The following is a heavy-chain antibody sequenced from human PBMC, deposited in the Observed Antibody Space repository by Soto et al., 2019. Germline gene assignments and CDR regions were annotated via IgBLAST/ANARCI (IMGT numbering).Heavy chain of an antibody. Sequence: SETLSPTCAVYSGSFSTYYWSWIRQPPGKGLEWIGEIDHSGNTNLNPSLKSRVTISVDTPKKQFSLKLSSVTAADTAVYYCAREHCSGGTCYKVFDYWGQGTLVTVSS. D-gene: IGHD2-15*01. CDR1: SGSFSTYY. V-gene: IGHV4-34*01. J-gene: IGHJ4*02. CDR2: IDHSGNT. CDR3: AREHCSGGTCYKVFDY.